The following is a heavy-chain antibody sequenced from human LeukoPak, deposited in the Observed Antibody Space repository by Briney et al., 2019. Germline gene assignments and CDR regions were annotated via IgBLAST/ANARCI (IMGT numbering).Heavy chain of an antibody. V-gene: IGHV3-30-3*01. D-gene: IGHD2-2*01. CDR2: ISYDGSNK. J-gene: IGHJ6*02. CDR1: GFTFSSYA. Sequence: PGGSLRLSCAASGFTFSSYAMHWVRQAPGKGLEWVAVISYDGSNKYYADSVKGRFTISRDNSKNTLYLQMNSLRAEDTAVYYCARDPSRISSSSTSQADYGMDVWGQGTTVTVFS. CDR3: ARDPSRISSSSTSQADYGMDV.